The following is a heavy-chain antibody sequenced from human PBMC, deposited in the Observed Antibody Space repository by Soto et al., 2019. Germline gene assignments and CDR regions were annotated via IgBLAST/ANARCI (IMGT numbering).Heavy chain of an antibody. CDR2: MNPNSGNT. CDR1: GYTFTSYD. CDR3: ARIAAAGTGEYYYYYYGMDV. D-gene: IGHD6-13*01. V-gene: IGHV1-8*01. J-gene: IGHJ6*02. Sequence: QVQLVQSGAEVKKPGASVKVSCKAYGYTFTSYDINWVRQATGQGLEWMGWMNPNSGNTGYAQKFQGRVTMTRNTSISTAYMELSSLRSEDTAVYYCARIAAAGTGEYYYYYYGMDVWGQGTTVTVSS.